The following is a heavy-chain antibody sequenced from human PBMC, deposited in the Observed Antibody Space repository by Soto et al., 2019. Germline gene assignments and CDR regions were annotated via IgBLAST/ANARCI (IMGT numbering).Heavy chain of an antibody. CDR2: LYYIGSA. V-gene: IGHV4-39*01. D-gene: IGHD1-1*01. CDR3: PRNTTGGYPPKEFDH. Sequence: SETLSLTCSVSGVSVSSPSFYWAWVRQSPGKGLEWIGSLYYIGSAYYSPSLKSRITISADSSRNQFSMKLGSVTDADKGLYFCPRNTTGGYPPKEFDHWDQGALVTVAS. J-gene: IGHJ4*02. CDR1: GVSVSSPSFY.